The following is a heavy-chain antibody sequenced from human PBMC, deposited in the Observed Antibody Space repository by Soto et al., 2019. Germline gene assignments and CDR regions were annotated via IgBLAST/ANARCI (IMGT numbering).Heavy chain of an antibody. V-gene: IGHV4-34*01. Sequence: QVQLQQWGAGLLKPSETLSLTCAVYGGSFSGYYWSWIRQPPGKGLEWIGEINHSGSTNYNPSLKSRVTISVDTSKNQFSLKLSSVTAADTAVYYCARVGWPSGWFDPWGQGTLVTVSS. D-gene: IGHD1-26*01. CDR2: INHSGST. J-gene: IGHJ5*02. CDR3: ARVGWPSGWFDP. CDR1: GGSFSGYY.